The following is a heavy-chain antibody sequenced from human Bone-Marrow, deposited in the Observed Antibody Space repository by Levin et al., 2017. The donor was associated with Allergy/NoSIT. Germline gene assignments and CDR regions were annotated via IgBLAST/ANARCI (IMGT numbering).Heavy chain of an antibody. V-gene: IGHV3-48*01. Sequence: LSLPCAASGFTLRTSSMNWVRQAPGKGLEWISYITSSSTIYYADSVKGRFTISRDNAKNSLYLQMNSLRAEDTAVYYCARERGGATNAFDIWGQGTMVTVSS. CDR1: GFTLRTSS. CDR2: ITSSSTI. D-gene: IGHD5-12*01. CDR3: ARERGGATNAFDI. J-gene: IGHJ3*02.